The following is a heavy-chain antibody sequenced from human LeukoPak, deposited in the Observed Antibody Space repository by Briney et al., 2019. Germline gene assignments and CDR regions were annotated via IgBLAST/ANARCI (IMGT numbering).Heavy chain of an antibody. J-gene: IGHJ4*02. CDR3: ARVRGDLSIDF. CDR1: IHSFSGYY. D-gene: IGHD2-21*02. V-gene: IGHV4-34*01. CDR2: INHSGST. Sequence: PSHTLALTYAFYIHSFSGYYWTWIRQPPGKGLEWSGEINHSGSTNYNPSPKRRVTISAATSKNQFSLTRSSVTAADTAMYYSARVRGDLSIDFWGQGNLVTVSS.